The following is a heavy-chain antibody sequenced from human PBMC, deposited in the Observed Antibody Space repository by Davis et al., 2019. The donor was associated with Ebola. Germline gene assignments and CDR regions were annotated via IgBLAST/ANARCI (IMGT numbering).Heavy chain of an antibody. Sequence: GESLKISCKGSGYDFTSSWIAWVRLMPGKGLEWMGLIYTGDSDTRYRPSFRGQVTISADKSLRTAYLQWSGLKASDTAMYYCASLRRTITGMDDAFDVWGQGTMVTVSS. V-gene: IGHV5-51*01. J-gene: IGHJ3*01. CDR1: GYDFTSSW. CDR3: ASLRRTITGMDDAFDV. CDR2: IYTGDSDT. D-gene: IGHD1-20*01.